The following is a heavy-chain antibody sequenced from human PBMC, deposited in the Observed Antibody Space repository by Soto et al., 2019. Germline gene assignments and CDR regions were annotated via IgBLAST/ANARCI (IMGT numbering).Heavy chain of an antibody. V-gene: IGHV3-15*07. CDR3: TTDQGTGRDGYNSGDY. CDR2: IKSKTDGGTT. CDR1: GFTFSNAW. Sequence: EVQLVESGGGLVKPGGSLRLSCAASGFTFSNAWMNWVRQAPGKGLEWVGRIKSKTDGGTTDFAAPVKGRFTISRDDSKNTLYLQMNSLKTDDTAVYYCTTDQGTGRDGYNSGDYWGQGTLVTVSS. J-gene: IGHJ4*02. D-gene: IGHD5-12*01.